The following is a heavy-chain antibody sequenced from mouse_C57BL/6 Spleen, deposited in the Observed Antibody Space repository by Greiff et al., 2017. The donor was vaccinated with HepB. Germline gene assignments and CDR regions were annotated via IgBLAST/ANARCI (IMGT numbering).Heavy chain of an antibody. J-gene: IGHJ1*03. D-gene: IGHD1-1*01. CDR2: INPNNGGT. V-gene: IGHV1-18*01. Sequence: EVQLQQSGPELVKPGASVKIPCKASGYTFTDYNMDWVKQSHGKSLEWIGDINPNNGGTIYNQKFKGKATLTVDKSSSTAYMELRSLTSEDTAVYYCARTFYYYGSSYDWYFDVWGTGTTVTVSS. CDR1: GYTFTDYN. CDR3: ARTFYYYGSSYDWYFDV.